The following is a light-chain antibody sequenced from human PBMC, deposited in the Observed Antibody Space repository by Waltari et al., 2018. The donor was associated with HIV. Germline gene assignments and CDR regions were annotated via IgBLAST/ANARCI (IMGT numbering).Light chain of an antibody. CDR2: CNN. V-gene: IGLV1-44*01. CDR1: RSNIGSNT. Sequence: QSVLTQPPSASGTPGQRVTISCSGSRSNIGSNTINWYQQLPGTAPKLLIYCNNQRHSGVPDRFSGSESGTSASLAISGLQSEDEADYYCAAWDDSLNGQVFGGGTKLTVL. J-gene: IGLJ3*02. CDR3: AAWDDSLNGQV.